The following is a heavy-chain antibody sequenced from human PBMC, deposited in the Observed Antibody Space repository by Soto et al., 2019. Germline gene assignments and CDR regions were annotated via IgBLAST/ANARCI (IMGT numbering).Heavy chain of an antibody. J-gene: IGHJ6*02. D-gene: IGHD3-16*01. CDR3: ASGSIWGAPMDV. CDR1: GGSISSGGYY. V-gene: IGHV4-31*03. CDR2: IYYSGST. Sequence: QVQLQESGPGLVKPSQTLSLTCTVSGGSISSGGYYWSWIRPHPGKGLEWIGYIYYSGSTYYNPSLKSRVTISVDTSKNQVSLKLSSVTAADTAVYYCASGSIWGAPMDVWGQGTTVTVSS.